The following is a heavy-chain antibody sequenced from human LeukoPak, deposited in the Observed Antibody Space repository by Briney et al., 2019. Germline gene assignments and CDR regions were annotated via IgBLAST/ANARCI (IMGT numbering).Heavy chain of an antibody. CDR1: GFTFSYYW. J-gene: IGHJ4*02. V-gene: IGHV3-20*04. CDR2: INWDGGST. D-gene: IGHD4-17*01. CDR3: ARAQTYGDSRLLLDY. Sequence: PGGSLRLSCAASGFTFSYYWMHWVRQAPGKGLVWVSRINWDGGSTGYADSVEGRFTIFRDNAKNSQYLQMNSLRVEDTALYYCARAQTYGDSRLLLDYWGQGTLVTVSS.